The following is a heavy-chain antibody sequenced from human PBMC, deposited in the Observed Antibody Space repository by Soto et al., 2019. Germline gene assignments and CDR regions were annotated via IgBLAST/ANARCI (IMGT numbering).Heavy chain of an antibody. CDR1: GVSFRSYW. Sequence: VCSLGLARASCGVSFRSYWMHWVRQAPGKGLVWVSRINSDGSSTSYADSVKGRFTISRDNAKNTLYLQMNSLRAEDTAVYYCASGRVYWGQGTLVTVSS. CDR3: ASGRVY. V-gene: IGHV3-74*01. J-gene: IGHJ4*02. CDR2: INSDGSST.